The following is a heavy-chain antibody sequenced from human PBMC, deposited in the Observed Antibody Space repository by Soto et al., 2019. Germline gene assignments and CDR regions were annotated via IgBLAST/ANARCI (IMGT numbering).Heavy chain of an antibody. J-gene: IGHJ5*02. V-gene: IGHV2-5*02. D-gene: IGHD4-17*01. CDR1: GFSLTARGVG. CDR2: IYWDDDE. Sequence: QITLKESGPTLVKPTQTLTLTCTFSGFSLTARGVGVGWIRQPPGNALEWLALIYWDDDERYTPSLRSRLTITKDTSKNQVVLTMANMDPVDTATYYCAHRGFFDSGHPNWFNPWGQGTLVTVSS. CDR3: AHRGFFDSGHPNWFNP.